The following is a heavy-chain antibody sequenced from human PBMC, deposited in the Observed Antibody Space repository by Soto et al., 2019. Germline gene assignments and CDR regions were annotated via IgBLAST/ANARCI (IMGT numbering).Heavy chain of an antibody. CDR2: IIPSDGRT. CDR1: GYTFTNYY. CDR3: ARSTVTTPNYFYYAMDV. V-gene: IGHV1-46*01. J-gene: IGHJ6*02. D-gene: IGHD4-17*01. Sequence: QVQLVQSGAEVKKPGASVKVSCKASGYTFTNYYMHWVRQALGQGLEWMGIIIPSDGRTSYAQKFQGRVIMTRDTPTSTVYMDLSSLRSEDTAVYYCARSTVTTPNYFYYAMDVWGQGTTVTVSS.